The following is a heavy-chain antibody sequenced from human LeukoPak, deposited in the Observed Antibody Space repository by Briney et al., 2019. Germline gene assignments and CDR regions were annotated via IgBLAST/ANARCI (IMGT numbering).Heavy chain of an antibody. J-gene: IGHJ6*02. CDR1: GGSISSYY. Sequence: SETLSLTCTVSGGSISSYYWSWIRQPPGKGLEWIGYIYYSGGTNYNPSLKSRVTISVDTSKNQFSLKLSSVTAADTAVYYCARHVEGSSGYYYGMDVWGQGTTVTVSS. D-gene: IGHD1-1*01. CDR3: ARHVEGSSGYYYGMDV. V-gene: IGHV4-59*08. CDR2: IYYSGGT.